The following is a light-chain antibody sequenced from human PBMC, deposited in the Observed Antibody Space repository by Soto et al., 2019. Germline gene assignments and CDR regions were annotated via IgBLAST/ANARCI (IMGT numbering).Light chain of an antibody. Sequence: EIVLTQSPGTLSLSPGERATLSCRASQSVTSSYLAWYQQKPGQAPRLLIYGASSRATDIPDRFSGSGSGTDFTLTISRLEPEDFAVYYCQQYGSSPYTFGLGTKVDI. CDR1: QSVTSSY. CDR3: QQYGSSPYT. V-gene: IGKV3-20*01. J-gene: IGKJ2*01. CDR2: GAS.